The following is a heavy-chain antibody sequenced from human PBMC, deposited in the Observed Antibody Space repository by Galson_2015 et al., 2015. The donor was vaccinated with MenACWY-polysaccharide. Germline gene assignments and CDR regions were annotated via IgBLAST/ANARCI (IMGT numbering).Heavy chain of an antibody. J-gene: IGHJ6*02. CDR1: GFTFKNYW. Sequence: SLRLSCAVSGFTFKNYWMSWVRQAPGKGLEWVANIKKDGSEKYCADSVKGRFTISRDNGRSSLYLQMNGLRAEDTAVYYCARGHYGMDVWGQGTTVTVS. CDR2: IKKDGSEK. V-gene: IGHV3-7*01. CDR3: ARGHYGMDV.